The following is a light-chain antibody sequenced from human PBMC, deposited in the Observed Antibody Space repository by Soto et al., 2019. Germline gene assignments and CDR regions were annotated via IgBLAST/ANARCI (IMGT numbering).Light chain of an antibody. Sequence: QSALTQPAFVSGSPGQSITISCTGTSSDVGGYNDVSWYQQHPGKAPKFMIYDVSNRPSGVSNRFSGSKSGNTASLTISGLQAEHEADYYCSSYTTSNTRQIVFGTGTKLTVL. CDR1: SSDVGGYND. CDR2: DVS. V-gene: IGLV2-14*01. J-gene: IGLJ1*01. CDR3: SSYTTSNTRQIV.